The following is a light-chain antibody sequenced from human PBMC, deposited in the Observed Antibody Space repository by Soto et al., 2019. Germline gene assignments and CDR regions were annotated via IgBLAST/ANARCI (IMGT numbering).Light chain of an antibody. CDR3: QQYNSYSRT. CDR2: DAS. V-gene: IGKV1-5*01. CDR1: RSISSY. Sequence: DIQMTQSPSTLSASVGDRVTITCRASRSISSYLNWYQQKPGKAPKLLIYDASSLESGVPSRFSGSGSGTEFTLTISSLQPDDFATYYCQQYNSYSRTFGQGTKVDIK. J-gene: IGKJ1*01.